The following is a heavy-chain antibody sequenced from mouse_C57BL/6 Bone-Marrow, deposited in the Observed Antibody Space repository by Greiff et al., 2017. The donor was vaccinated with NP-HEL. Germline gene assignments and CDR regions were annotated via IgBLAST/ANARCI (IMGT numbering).Heavy chain of an antibody. V-gene: IGHV1-54*01. Sequence: VKLQQSGAELVRPGTSVKVSCKASGYAFTNYLIEWVKQRPGQGLEWIGVINPGSGGTNYNEKFKGKATLTADKSSSTAYMQLSSLTSEDSAVYGCASGGSNYFDYWGQGTTLTVSS. D-gene: IGHD1-1*01. CDR2: INPGSGGT. CDR1: GYAFTNYL. J-gene: IGHJ2*01. CDR3: ASGGSNYFDY.